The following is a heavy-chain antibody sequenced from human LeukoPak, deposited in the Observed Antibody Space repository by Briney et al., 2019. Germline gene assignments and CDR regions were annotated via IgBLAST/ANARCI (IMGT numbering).Heavy chain of an antibody. CDR2: ISSSSSYI. CDR3: ARVGGITYFFDY. CDR1: GFTFSSYS. Sequence: GGSLRLSCAASGFTFSSYSMNWVRQAPGKGLEWVSSISSSSSYIYYADSVKGRFTISRDNAKNSLYLQMNGLRAEDTAVYYCARVGGITYFFDYWGQGTLVTVSS. V-gene: IGHV3-21*04. J-gene: IGHJ4*02. D-gene: IGHD3-16*01.